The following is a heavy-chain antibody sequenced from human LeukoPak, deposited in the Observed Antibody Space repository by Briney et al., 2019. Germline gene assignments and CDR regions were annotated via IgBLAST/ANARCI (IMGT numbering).Heavy chain of an antibody. CDR3: ARQAFMGFDP. CDR2: ISSSSSYI. V-gene: IGHV3-21*01. CDR1: GFTFSSYE. Sequence: GGPLRLSCAASGFTFSSYEMNWVRQAPGKGLEWVSSISSSSSYIYYADSVKGRFTISRDNAKNSLYLQMNSLRAEDTAVYYCARQAFMGFDPWGQGTLVTVSS. D-gene: IGHD3-10*01. J-gene: IGHJ5*02.